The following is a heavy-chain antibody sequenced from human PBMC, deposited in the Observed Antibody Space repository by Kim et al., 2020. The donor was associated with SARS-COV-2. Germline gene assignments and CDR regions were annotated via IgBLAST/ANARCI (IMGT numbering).Heavy chain of an antibody. Sequence: SVKVSCKASGGTFSSYAISWVRQAPGQGLEWMGGIIPIFGTANYAQKFQGRVTITADESTSTAYMELSSLRSEDTAVYYCARDLAMTTVTTGSYYYYGMDVWGQGTTVTVSS. J-gene: IGHJ6*02. CDR1: GGTFSSYA. V-gene: IGHV1-69*13. CDR2: IIPIFGTA. CDR3: ARDLAMTTVTTGSYYYYGMDV. D-gene: IGHD4-17*01.